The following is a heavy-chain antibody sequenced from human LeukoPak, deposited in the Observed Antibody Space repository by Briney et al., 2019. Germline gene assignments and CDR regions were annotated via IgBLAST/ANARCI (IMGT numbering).Heavy chain of an antibody. D-gene: IGHD2-15*01. Sequence: GRSLRLSCAASGFTFSSYGMHWVHQAPDKGLEWVAVIWYDESNKYYADSVKGRFTISRDNSKNTLYLQMNSLRAEDTAVYYCAKGGWYSVKGDFDYWGQGTLVTVSS. V-gene: IGHV3-33*06. CDR3: AKGGWYSVKGDFDY. CDR1: GFTFSSYG. J-gene: IGHJ4*02. CDR2: IWYDESNK.